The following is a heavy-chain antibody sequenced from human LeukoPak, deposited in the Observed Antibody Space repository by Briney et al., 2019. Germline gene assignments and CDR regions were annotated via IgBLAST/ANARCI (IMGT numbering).Heavy chain of an antibody. CDR3: ATDRGYSGYGTFDY. CDR1: GFTFSNFA. J-gene: IGHJ4*02. D-gene: IGHD5-12*01. V-gene: IGHV3-23*01. CDR2: ISGNSDST. Sequence: GGSLRLSCAASGFTFSNFAMAWVRQTPGKGLEWVSLISGNSDSTYYADSVEGRFTISRDNYRNTLYLQMNTLRAEDTALYFCATDRGYSGYGTFDYWGQGTQVTVSS.